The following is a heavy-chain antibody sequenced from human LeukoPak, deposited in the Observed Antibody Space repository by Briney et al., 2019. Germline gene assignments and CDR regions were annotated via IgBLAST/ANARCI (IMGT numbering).Heavy chain of an antibody. Sequence: ASVKVSCKASGYTFTSYHMDWVRQAPGQGLEWMGIINVSSGSTTYAQRFQGRVPMTRDTSTSTLYMELSSLRSEDTAIYYCARSFGAVPGQFDYWGQGTLVTVSS. CDR3: ARSFGAVPGQFDY. CDR2: INVSSGST. V-gene: IGHV1-46*01. CDR1: GYTFTSYH. D-gene: IGHD2-2*01. J-gene: IGHJ4*02.